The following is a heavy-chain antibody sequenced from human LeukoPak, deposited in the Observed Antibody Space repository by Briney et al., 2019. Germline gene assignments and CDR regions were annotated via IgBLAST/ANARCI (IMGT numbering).Heavy chain of an antibody. D-gene: IGHD3-16*02. V-gene: IGHV3-11*01. Sequence: GGSLRLPCAASGFTFSDYYMSWIRQAPGKGLEWVSYISSSGSTIYYADSVKGRFTISRDNAKNSLYLQMDSLRAEDTAVYYCARDRFWGTYRYHAYWGQGTLVTVSS. CDR3: ARDRFWGTYRYHAY. J-gene: IGHJ4*02. CDR2: ISSSGSTI. CDR1: GFTFSDYY.